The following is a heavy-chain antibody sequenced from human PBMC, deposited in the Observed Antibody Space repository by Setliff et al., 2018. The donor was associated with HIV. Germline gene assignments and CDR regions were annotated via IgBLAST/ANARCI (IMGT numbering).Heavy chain of an antibody. CDR1: GGSISSYY. J-gene: IGHJ6*03. Sequence: KPSETLSLTCTVSGGSISSYYWSWIRQPAGKGLEWIGRIYTSGSTNYNPSLKSRVTMSVDTSKNQFSLKLSSVTAADTAVYYCARDGSGSSYYYYYMDVWGKGTMVTVSS. CDR3: ARDGSGSSYYYYYMDV. CDR2: IYTSGST. D-gene: IGHD3-10*01. V-gene: IGHV4-4*07.